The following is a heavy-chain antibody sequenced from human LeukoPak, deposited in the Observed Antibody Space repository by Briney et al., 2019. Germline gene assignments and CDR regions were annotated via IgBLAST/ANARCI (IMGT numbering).Heavy chain of an antibody. J-gene: IGHJ4*02. D-gene: IGHD3-10*01. V-gene: IGHV3-7*04. CDR2: IKHDGGEA. Sequence: GGSLRLSCVASASEFTFNRYWVSWVRQAPGKGLQWVANIKHDGGEAFYVDSVKGRFTISRDNARNLLSLQMNSLTIDDTGVYFCARDALFGSGRTHLDFWGQGTLVSVSP. CDR3: ARDALFGSGRTHLDF. CDR1: EFTFNRYW.